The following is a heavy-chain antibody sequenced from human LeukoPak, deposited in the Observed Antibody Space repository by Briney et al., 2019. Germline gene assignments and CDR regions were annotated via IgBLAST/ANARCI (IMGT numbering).Heavy chain of an antibody. V-gene: IGHV3-53*01. CDR3: ARGIASATSYYFGY. CDR2: IYSGGNT. J-gene: IGHJ4*02. Sequence: GRSLRLSCAASGFIVSSNYMSWVRQAPGKGLEWVSVIYSGGNTYYADSVKGRFTISRDNSKNTVYLQMNSLRAEDTAVYYCARGIASATSYYFGYWGQGTLVTVSS. CDR1: GFIVSSNY. D-gene: IGHD6-13*01.